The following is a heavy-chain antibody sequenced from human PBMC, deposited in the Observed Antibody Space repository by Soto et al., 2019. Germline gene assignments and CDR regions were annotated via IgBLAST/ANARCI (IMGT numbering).Heavy chain of an antibody. V-gene: IGHV3-48*01. J-gene: IGHJ4*02. CDR2: ISSSSSTI. D-gene: IGHD2-2*02. CDR1: GLTFGSYS. CDR3: SRVRLYTMNHED. Sequence: GGSLRLSCAASGLTFGSYSMNWFGQAPGKGLEWVSYISSSSSTIYYADSVKGRFTISRDNAKNSLYLQMNSLRAEDTAVYYWSRVRLYTMNHEDWGQATLVTVAS.